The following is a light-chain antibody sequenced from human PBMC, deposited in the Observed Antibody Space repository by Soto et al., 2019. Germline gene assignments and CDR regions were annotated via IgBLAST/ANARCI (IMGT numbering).Light chain of an antibody. CDR1: QTVSNF. CDR2: DAS. Sequence: EIVLTQSPATLSLSPGEGATLSCRASQTVSNFLAWYQQKPGQAPRLLIYDASNRATGIPARFSGSGSGTDFTLTISSLEPEDFATYYCLQDHSYPLTFGGGTKVDI. CDR3: LQDHSYPLT. J-gene: IGKJ4*01. V-gene: IGKV3-11*01.